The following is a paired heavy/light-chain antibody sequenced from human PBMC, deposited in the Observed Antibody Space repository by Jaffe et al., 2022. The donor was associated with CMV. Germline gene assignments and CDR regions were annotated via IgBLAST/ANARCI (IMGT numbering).Heavy chain of an antibody. CDR3: ASFWTDSGDY. Sequence: EVQLVESGGGLVQPGGSLRLSCVASGFTFSTYSVNWVRQAPGKGLEWVSYISGSSRAIYYADSVEGRFTISRDNAKNSLYLQMDSLRDEDTAVYYCASFWTDSGDYWGQGTLVTVSS. V-gene: IGHV3-48*02. D-gene: IGHD3-3*01. CDR1: GFTFSTYS. CDR2: ISGSSRAI. J-gene: IGHJ4*02.
Light chain of an antibody. CDR3: SSYAGSNNLGV. V-gene: IGLV2-8*01. CDR2: EVS. CDR1: SSDVGRYNY. J-gene: IGLJ3*02. Sequence: QSALTQPPSASGSPGQSVTISCTGTSSDVGRYNYVSWYQQHPGKAPKLMIYEVSKRPSGVPDRFSGSKSGNTASLTVSGLQTVDEADYYCSSYAGSNNLGVFGGGTKLTVL.